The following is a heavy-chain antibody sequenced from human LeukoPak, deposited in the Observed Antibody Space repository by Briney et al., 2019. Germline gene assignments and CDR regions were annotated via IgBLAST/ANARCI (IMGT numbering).Heavy chain of an antibody. J-gene: IGHJ4*02. Sequence: GGSLRLSCAASGFTFSSYWMHWVRQAPGKGLVWVSRINTDGSSTSYADSVKGRFTISRDNAKNTLYLQMNNLRPEDTAVYYCARHGNHDSIDYWGQGTLVTVSS. CDR1: GFTFSSYW. D-gene: IGHD1-1*01. V-gene: IGHV3-74*01. CDR3: ARHGNHDSIDY. CDR2: INTDGSST.